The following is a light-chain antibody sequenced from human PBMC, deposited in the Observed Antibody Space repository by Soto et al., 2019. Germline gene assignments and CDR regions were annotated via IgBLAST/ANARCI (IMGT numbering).Light chain of an antibody. CDR1: QSVSGNY. V-gene: IGKV3-20*01. CDR3: QQYNNWPPIT. J-gene: IGKJ5*01. CDR2: DAS. Sequence: TQSPGTLSLSTGEAATLSCRASQSVSGNYLAWYQQKPGQSPRLVIYDASSRATGIPDRFSGSGSGTDFTLTISRLEPEDFAVYYCQQYNNWPPITFGQGTRLEIK.